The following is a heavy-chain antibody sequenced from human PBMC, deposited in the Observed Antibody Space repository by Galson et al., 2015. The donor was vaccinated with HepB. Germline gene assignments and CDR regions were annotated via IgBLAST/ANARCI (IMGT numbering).Heavy chain of an antibody. CDR1: GFDYRGPA. CDR3: IRMADLSGYSST. D-gene: IGHD6-13*01. Sequence: SLRHSCADYGFDYRGPAIEWARQTSGKGLEWVCRIRSKASNYATAYAASLKGRFTISRDDSKNTAYLHMKSLKTEDTAVYYCIRMADLSGYSSTWGQGTLVTVSS. CDR2: IRSKASNYAT. J-gene: IGHJ4*02. V-gene: IGHV3-73*01.